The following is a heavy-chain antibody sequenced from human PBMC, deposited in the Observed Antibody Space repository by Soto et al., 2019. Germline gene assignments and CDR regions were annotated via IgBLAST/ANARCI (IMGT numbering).Heavy chain of an antibody. CDR1: GYSFTDYH. V-gene: IGHV1-2*04. J-gene: IGHJ6*02. CDR2: INPKSGGT. Sequence: ASVKVSCKASGYSFTDYHIHWVRQAPGQGLEWLGRINPKSGGTSTAQKFQGWVTMTTDTSISTASMELTRLTSDDTAIYYCARGDSTDCSNDVCSFFYNHDMDVWGQGTTVTVSS. CDR3: ARGDSTDCSNDVCSFFYNHDMDV. D-gene: IGHD2-8*01.